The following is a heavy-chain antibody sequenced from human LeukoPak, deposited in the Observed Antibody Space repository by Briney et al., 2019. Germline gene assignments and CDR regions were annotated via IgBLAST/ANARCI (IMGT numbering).Heavy chain of an antibody. CDR3: AKGVRYFDWLDY. CDR1: GFTFSNYW. Sequence: GGSLRLSCEVSGFTFSNYWMSWVRQAPGKGLEWVSTISGSGGSTYYADSVKGRFTISRDNSKNTMYLQMNSLRTEDTATYYCAKGVRYFDWLDYWGQGTLVTVSS. D-gene: IGHD3-9*01. V-gene: IGHV3-23*01. J-gene: IGHJ4*02. CDR2: ISGSGGST.